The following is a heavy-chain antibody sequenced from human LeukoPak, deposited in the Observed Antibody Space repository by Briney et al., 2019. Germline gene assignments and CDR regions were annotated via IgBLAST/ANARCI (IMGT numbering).Heavy chain of an antibody. CDR1: GYILTAYY. V-gene: IGHV1-2*02. Sequence: ASVKVSCKTSGYILTAYYMHWVQQAPGQGLEWMGWINPNGGGTNYAQSFQGRVTMTRDTSINTAYMELSSLRSDDAAVYYCARSVDYYASRPFDYWGQGTLVTVSS. CDR2: INPNGGGT. D-gene: IGHD3-10*01. J-gene: IGHJ4*02. CDR3: ARSVDYYASRPFDY.